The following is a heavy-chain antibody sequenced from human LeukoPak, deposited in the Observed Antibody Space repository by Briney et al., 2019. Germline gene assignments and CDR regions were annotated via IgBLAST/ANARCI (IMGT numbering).Heavy chain of an antibody. Sequence: QPGGSLRLSCAASGFTFSSYGMHWVRQAPGKGLEWVAVISYDGTNEYYADSVKGRFTISRDNSKSTLYLQMNSLRPEDTAVYYCARDSSMLRGPLVIYYFDFWGQGTLVTVSS. CDR1: GFTFSSYG. D-gene: IGHD3-10*01. V-gene: IGHV3-30*03. CDR2: ISYDGTNE. J-gene: IGHJ4*02. CDR3: ARDSSMLRGPLVIYYFDF.